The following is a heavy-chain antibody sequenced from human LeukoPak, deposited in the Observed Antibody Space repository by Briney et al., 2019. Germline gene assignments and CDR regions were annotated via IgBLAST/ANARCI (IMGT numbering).Heavy chain of an antibody. J-gene: IGHJ6*02. CDR2: IKQDGNEK. CDR3: VRGSSDWNGMDV. CDR1: GFTFNSYW. V-gene: IGHV3-7*02. D-gene: IGHD6-19*01. Sequence: GGSLRLSCAASGFTFNSYWMTWVRQAPGKGLEWVALIKQDGNEKYYVDSVKGRFTISRDNGKNSLYLQMNSLGVEDTAVYYCVRGSSDWNGMDVWGQGTTVTVSS.